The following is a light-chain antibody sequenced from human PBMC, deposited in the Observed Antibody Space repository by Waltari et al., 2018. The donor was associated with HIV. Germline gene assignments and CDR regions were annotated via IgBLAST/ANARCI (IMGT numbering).Light chain of an antibody. CDR1: SPNIGAASD. J-gene: IGLJ2*01. Sequence: QSVLPQPPSVSGAPGLRVTISCTGSSPNIGAASDVHWYQQLPGTAPKLLIYGDKNRPSGVPDRFSGSKSGTSASLAITGLQAEDEADYYCQSYDNSLSGVVFGGGTKLTVL. CDR2: GDK. CDR3: QSYDNSLSGVV. V-gene: IGLV1-40*01.